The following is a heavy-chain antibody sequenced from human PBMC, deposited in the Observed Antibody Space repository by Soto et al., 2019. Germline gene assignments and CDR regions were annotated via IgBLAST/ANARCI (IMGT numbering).Heavy chain of an antibody. CDR2: ISSNGGTT. D-gene: IGHD3-10*01. J-gene: IGHJ6*02. V-gene: IGHV3-64D*08. Sequence: GGSLRLSCSASGFTFSSYTMHWVRQAPRKGLEYVSSISSNGGTTYYADSVKGRFTISRDNSKNTLYLQMSSLRTEDTAVYYCARDHIYMVRGVIINYYGMDVWDQGTTVTVSS. CDR1: GFTFSSYT. CDR3: ARDHIYMVRGVIINYYGMDV.